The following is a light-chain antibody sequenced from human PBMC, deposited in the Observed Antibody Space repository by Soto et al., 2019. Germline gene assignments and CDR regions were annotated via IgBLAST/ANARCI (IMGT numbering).Light chain of an antibody. V-gene: IGLV2-23*01. J-gene: IGLJ1*01. CDR3: CSYAGSSTYV. Sequence: QSVLTQPASVSGSPGQSITISCTGTSXDVGGYNLVSWYQQHPGKAPKLMIYEGSKRPSGVSNRFSGSKSGNTVSLTISILQSEDEADYYCCSYAGSSTYVFGTGTKVTVL. CDR2: EGS. CDR1: SXDVGGYNL.